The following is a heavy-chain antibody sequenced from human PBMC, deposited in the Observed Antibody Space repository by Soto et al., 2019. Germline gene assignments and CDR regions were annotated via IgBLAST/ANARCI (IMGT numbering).Heavy chain of an antibody. CDR2: ISGSGGST. J-gene: IGHJ5*02. CDR1: GFTFSSYA. Sequence: VGSLRLSCAASGFTFSSYAMSWVRQAPGKGLEWVSAISGSGGSTYYADSVKGRFTISRDNSKNTLYLQMNSLRAEDTAVYYCAKTPLYCSGGSCYFTWFDPWGQGTLVTVSS. CDR3: AKTPLYCSGGSCYFTWFDP. D-gene: IGHD2-15*01. V-gene: IGHV3-23*01.